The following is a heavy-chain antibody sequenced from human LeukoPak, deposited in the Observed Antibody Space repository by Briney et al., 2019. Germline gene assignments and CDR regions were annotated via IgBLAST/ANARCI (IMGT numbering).Heavy chain of an antibody. V-gene: IGHV2-5*02. D-gene: IGHD1-14*01. CDR1: GFSLSTSGVG. Sequence: SGPTLVKATPPLTLTCSFSGFSLSTSGVGVGWIRQSPGKALEWLALIYWDDDKRYSPSLKSRLAIMKDTSNNQVVLIMTNMDPVDTATYFCAHRRSGYNWNHGDFDYWGQGTLVTVSS. CDR3: AHRRSGYNWNHGDFDY. J-gene: IGHJ4*02. CDR2: IYWDDDK.